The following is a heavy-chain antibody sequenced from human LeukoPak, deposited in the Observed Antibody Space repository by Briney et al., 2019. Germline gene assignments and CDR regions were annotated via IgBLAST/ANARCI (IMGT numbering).Heavy chain of an antibody. CDR3: ARTYSLAAGLDP. Sequence: PSETLSLTCKVSGYSIRSGYYWGWIRQPPGKGLEWIGSIYHSGSTYYNPSLKSRVTISVDTSKNQFSLKLSSVTAADVAVYYCARTYSLAAGLDPWGQGNLVTVSS. J-gene: IGHJ5*02. V-gene: IGHV4-38-2*02. CDR1: GYSIRSGYY. CDR2: IYHSGST. D-gene: IGHD6-13*01.